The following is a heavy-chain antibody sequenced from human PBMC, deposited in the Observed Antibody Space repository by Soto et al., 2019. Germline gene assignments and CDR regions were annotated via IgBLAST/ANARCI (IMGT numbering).Heavy chain of an antibody. Sequence: SGPTLVNPPQTLTLTCTFSGFSLSTGGVGVGWIRQPPGKALEWLALIYWDDDKRYSPSLKSRLTITKDTSKNQVVLTMTDMDPVDTATYYCAREYYDILTGYSTMDVWGKGTTVTVSS. D-gene: IGHD3-9*01. CDR2: IYWDDDK. CDR3: AREYYDILTGYSTMDV. V-gene: IGHV2-5*02. CDR1: GFSLSTGGVG. J-gene: IGHJ6*03.